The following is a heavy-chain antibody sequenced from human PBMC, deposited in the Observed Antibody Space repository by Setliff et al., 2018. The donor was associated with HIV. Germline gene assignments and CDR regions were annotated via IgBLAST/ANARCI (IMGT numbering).Heavy chain of an antibody. J-gene: IGHJ3*02. CDR3: ARDTMWAFDI. Sequence: PGGSLRLSCAASGFTFSSYSMNWVRQAPGKGLEWVSFVSGNSGAVTYADSVKGRFTISRDNAKKSLYLQMNSLRADDTAVYYCARDTMWAFDIWGQGTLVTVSS. CDR1: GFTFSSYS. V-gene: IGHV3-48*01. D-gene: IGHD3-10*02. CDR2: VSGNSGAV.